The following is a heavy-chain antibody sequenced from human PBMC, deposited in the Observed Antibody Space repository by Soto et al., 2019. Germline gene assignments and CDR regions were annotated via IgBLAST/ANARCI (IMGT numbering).Heavy chain of an antibody. J-gene: IGHJ3*02. CDR1: GFTFTSSA. Sequence: SVKVSCKXSGFTFTSSAVQWVRQARGQRLEWIGWIVVGSGNTNYAQKFQERVTITRDMSTSTAYMELSSLRSEDTAVYYCAAAANYYDSGGYFPDAFDIWGQGTMVTVSS. CDR3: AAAANYYDSGGYFPDAFDI. V-gene: IGHV1-58*01. CDR2: IVVGSGNT. D-gene: IGHD3-22*01.